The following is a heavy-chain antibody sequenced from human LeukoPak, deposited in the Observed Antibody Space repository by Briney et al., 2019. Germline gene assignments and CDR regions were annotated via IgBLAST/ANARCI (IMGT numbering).Heavy chain of an antibody. D-gene: IGHD2-2*01. CDR3: ARGRKYQLLPWWFDP. J-gene: IGHJ5*02. CDR2: IIPIFGTA. CDR1: GGTFSSYA. Sequence: SVKVSCKASGGTFSSYAISWVRQAPGQGLEWMGGIIPIFGTANYAQKFQGRVTITADESTSTAYMELSSLRSEDTAVYYCARGRKYQLLPWWFDPWGQGTLVTVSS. V-gene: IGHV1-69*13.